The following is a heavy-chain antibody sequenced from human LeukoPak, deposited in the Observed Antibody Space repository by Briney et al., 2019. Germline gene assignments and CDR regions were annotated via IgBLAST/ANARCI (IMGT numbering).Heavy chain of an antibody. D-gene: IGHD1-26*01. CDR1: GGSMSSDY. Sequence: SETLSLTCTVSGGSMSSDYWSWIRQPPGKGLEWIGYIYYTGSTNYNPSLKSRVTISVDTSKNQFSLKLSSVTAADTAVYYCARDLGRVQDWGQGTLVTVSS. CDR2: IYYTGST. V-gene: IGHV4-59*12. J-gene: IGHJ4*02. CDR3: ARDLGRVQD.